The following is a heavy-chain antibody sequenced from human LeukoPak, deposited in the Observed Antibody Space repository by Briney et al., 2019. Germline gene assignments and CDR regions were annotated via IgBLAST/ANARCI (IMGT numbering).Heavy chain of an antibody. J-gene: IGHJ4*02. CDR2: IRYDGSNK. CDR1: AFTFSSYG. Sequence: PGGSLRLSCAASAFTFSSYGMHWVRQAPGKGLEWVAFIRYDGSNKYYADSVKGRFTISRDNSKNTLYLQMNSLRAEDTAVYYCAKDSTAYCSSTSCPVDYWGQGTLVTVSS. CDR3: AKDSTAYCSSTSCPVDY. V-gene: IGHV3-30*02. D-gene: IGHD2-2*01.